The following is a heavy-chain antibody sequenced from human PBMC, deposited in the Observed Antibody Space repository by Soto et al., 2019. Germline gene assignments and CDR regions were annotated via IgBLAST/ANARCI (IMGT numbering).Heavy chain of an antibody. V-gene: IGHV1-3*01. J-gene: IGHJ4*02. CDR2: INAGNGNT. D-gene: IGHD2-8*02. Sequence: RASVKVSCKASGYTFTSYAIHWVRQAPGQRLEWMGWINAGNGNTKYSQKFQGRVTITRDTSASTAYMELSSLKSEDTAVYYCARGDWWLFDYWGQGTLVTVSS. CDR3: ARGDWWLFDY. CDR1: GYTFTSYA.